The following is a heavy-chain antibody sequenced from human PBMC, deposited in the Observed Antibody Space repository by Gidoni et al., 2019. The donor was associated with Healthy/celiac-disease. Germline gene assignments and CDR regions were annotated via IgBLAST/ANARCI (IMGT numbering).Heavy chain of an antibody. CDR1: GYTFTGYY. J-gene: IGHJ3*02. V-gene: IGHV1-2*06. CDR3: ARETRIVVVPAASRGAFDI. CDR2: INPNSGGT. D-gene: IGHD2-2*01. Sequence: QVQLVQSGAEVKKPGASVKVSCKASGYTFTGYYMHWVGQAPGQGLEWMGRINPNSGGTNYAQKFQGRVTMTRDTSISTAYMELSRLRSDDTAVYYCARETRIVVVPAASRGAFDIWGQGTMVTVS.